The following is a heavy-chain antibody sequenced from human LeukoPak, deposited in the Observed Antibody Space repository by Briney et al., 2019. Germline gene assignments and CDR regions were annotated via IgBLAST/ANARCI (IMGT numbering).Heavy chain of an antibody. CDR1: GDSVSSNSAA. CDR3: ARDKQRAATYYYYGMDV. CDR2: TYYRSKWYN. D-gene: IGHD2-15*01. Sequence: SQTLSLTCAISGDSVSSNSAAWNWIRQSPSRGLEWLGRTYYRSKWYNDYAVSVKSRITINPDTSKNQFSLQLNSVTPEDTAMYYCARDKQRAATYYYYGMDVWGQGTTVTVSS. J-gene: IGHJ6*02. V-gene: IGHV6-1*01.